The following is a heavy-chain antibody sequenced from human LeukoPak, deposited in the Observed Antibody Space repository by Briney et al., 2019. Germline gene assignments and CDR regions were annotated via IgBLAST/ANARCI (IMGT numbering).Heavy chain of an antibody. CDR2: IYYSGST. V-gene: IGHV4-31*03. CDR1: GGSISSGGYY. Sequence: SETLSLTSTVSGGSISSGGYYWSWIRQHPGKGLEWIGYIYYSGSTYYNPSLKSRVTISVDTSKNQFSLKLSSVTAADTAVYYCARVIGSYGPFDYWGQGTLVTVSS. CDR3: ARVIGSYGPFDY. D-gene: IGHD5-18*01. J-gene: IGHJ4*02.